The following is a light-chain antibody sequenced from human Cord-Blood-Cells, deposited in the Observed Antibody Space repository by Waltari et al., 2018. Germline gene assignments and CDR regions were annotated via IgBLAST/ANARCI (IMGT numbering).Light chain of an antibody. CDR1: SSDVGGYNY. J-gene: IGLJ1*01. CDR3: SSYTSSSTYV. Sequence: QSALTQPASVSGSPGQSITISCTGTSSDVGGYNYVSWSQQHPGKAPKLMIYDVSNRPSGVSNRFSGSKSGNTASLTISGLQAEDEADYYCSSYTSSSTYVFGTETKVTVL. CDR2: DVS. V-gene: IGLV2-14*03.